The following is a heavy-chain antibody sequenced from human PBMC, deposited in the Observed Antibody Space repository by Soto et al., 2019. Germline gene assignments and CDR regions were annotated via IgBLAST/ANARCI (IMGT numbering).Heavy chain of an antibody. Sequence: ASVKVSCKASGYTFTNYAINWVRQAPGHRLEWMGWINSGNANTKYSQKFQGRVTITRDTSASTAYMELTSLTPEDTAVYYCARTPWFGANNWFDPWGQGTLVTVSS. CDR1: GYTFTNYA. D-gene: IGHD3-10*01. J-gene: IGHJ5*02. CDR3: ARTPWFGANNWFDP. V-gene: IGHV1-3*01. CDR2: INSGNANT.